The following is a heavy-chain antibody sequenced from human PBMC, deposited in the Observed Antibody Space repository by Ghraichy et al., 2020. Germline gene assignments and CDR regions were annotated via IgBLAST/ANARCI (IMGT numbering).Heavy chain of an antibody. CDR2: ISYDGSNK. J-gene: IGHJ6*02. Sequence: GGSLRLSCAASGFTFSSYGMHWVRQAPGKGLEWVAVISYDGSNKYYADSVKGRFTISRDNSKNTLYLQMNSLRAEDTAVYYCAKDGHYYDSSGYYPHNYYYYGMDVWGQGTTVTVSS. D-gene: IGHD3-22*01. CDR1: GFTFSSYG. CDR3: AKDGHYYDSSGYYPHNYYYYGMDV. V-gene: IGHV3-30*18.